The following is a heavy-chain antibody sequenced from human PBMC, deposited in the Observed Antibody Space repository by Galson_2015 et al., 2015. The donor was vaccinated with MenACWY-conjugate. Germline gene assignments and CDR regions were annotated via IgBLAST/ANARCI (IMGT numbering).Heavy chain of an antibody. CDR2: IQSKNYGANT. V-gene: IGHV3-49*03. D-gene: IGHD2-15*01. J-gene: IGHJ4*02. Sequence: SLRLSCATSGFAFGGYLMGWFRQAPGKGLEWVGYIQSKNYGANTQYAASVKDRFSISRDDSRSIAYLEMNSPKTEDTALYYCTRADHRYCSSTNCPFDHWGQGTLVTVSS. CDR1: GFAFGGYL. CDR3: TRADHRYCSSTNCPFDH.